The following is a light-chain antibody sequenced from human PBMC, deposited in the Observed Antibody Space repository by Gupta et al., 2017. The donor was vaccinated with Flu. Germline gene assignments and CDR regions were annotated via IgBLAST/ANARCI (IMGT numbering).Light chain of an antibody. CDR2: AAS. CDR3: QQRFNWPRT. Sequence: PSSLSASTGERATLACRASQRIANYLAWYQHKPGKAPRLLIYAASKRASGVPARFSGSGSGTDFTLTISSLEPEDFAVYYCQQRFNWPRTFGQGTKLDI. J-gene: IGKJ2*01. V-gene: IGKV3-11*01. CDR1: QRIANY.